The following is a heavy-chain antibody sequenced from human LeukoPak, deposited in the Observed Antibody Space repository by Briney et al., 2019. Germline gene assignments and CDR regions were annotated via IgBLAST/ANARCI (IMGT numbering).Heavy chain of an antibody. Sequence: SETLSLTCTVSGGSITSSSYYWGWVRQPPGKGLEWLGTIYYSGSSYYNPSLKSRVTISVDTSKNQFSLKLSSVTAADTAVYYCASLYSSGWYIDYWGQGTLVTVSS. CDR2: IYYSGSS. J-gene: IGHJ4*02. CDR3: ASLYSSGWYIDY. D-gene: IGHD6-19*01. V-gene: IGHV4-39*01. CDR1: GGSITSSSYY.